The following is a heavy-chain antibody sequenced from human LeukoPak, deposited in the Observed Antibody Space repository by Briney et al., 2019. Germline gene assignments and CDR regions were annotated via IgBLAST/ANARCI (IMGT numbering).Heavy chain of an antibody. CDR2: IYDNGSA. CDR1: GFTFSTYIM. J-gene: IGHJ4*02. V-gene: IGHV4-4*02. D-gene: IGHD6-13*01. CDR3: ASPRAERSTWYAVDY. Sequence: PGGSLRLSCAASGFTFSTYIMNWVRQSPGKGLEWIGEIYDNGSANYNPSLKSRVTISVDKSKNQFSLKLSSVTAADTAVYYCASPRAERSTWYAVDYWGQGTLVTVSA.